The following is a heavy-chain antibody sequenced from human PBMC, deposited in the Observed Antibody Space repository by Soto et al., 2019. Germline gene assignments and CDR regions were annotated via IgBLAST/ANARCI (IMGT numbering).Heavy chain of an antibody. CDR1: GYTFTSYG. CDR3: ARGDSSGYTLYYFDY. V-gene: IGHV1-18*01. CDR2: ISAYNGNT. D-gene: IGHD3-22*01. J-gene: IGHJ4*02. Sequence: ASVKVSCKASGYTFTSYGISWVRQAPGQGLEWMGWISAYNGNTNYAQKLQGRVTMTTDTSTSTAYMELRSLRSDDTAVYYCARGDSSGYTLYYFDYWGQGTLVTSPQ.